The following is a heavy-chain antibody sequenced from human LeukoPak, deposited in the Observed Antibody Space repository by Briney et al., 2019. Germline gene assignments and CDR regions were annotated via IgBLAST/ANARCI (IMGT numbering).Heavy chain of an antibody. CDR1: GGSFSGYY. Sequence: SETLSLTCAVYGGSFSGYYWSWIRQPPGKGLEWIGYIYYSGSTNYNPSLKSRVTISVDTSKNQFSLKLSSVTAADTAVYYCARRMYRYGGVDYWGQGTLVTVSS. V-gene: IGHV4-59*08. CDR2: IYYSGST. J-gene: IGHJ4*02. CDR3: ARRMYRYGGVDY. D-gene: IGHD4-23*01.